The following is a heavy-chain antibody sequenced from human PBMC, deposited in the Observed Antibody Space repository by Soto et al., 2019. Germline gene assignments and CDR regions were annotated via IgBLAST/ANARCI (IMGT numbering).Heavy chain of an antibody. J-gene: IGHJ4*02. D-gene: IGHD3-10*01. CDR1: GFTFSSYV. V-gene: IGHV3-23*01. Sequence: EVQLLESGGGLVQPGGSLRLSCAASGFTFSSYVMSWVGQAPGKGLEWVSAISGSGGSTYHADSVKGRFTISRDNSKNTLDLQMNSLRAEDTAVYYCAKDAGGDFDYWGQGTLVTVSS. CDR2: ISGSGGST. CDR3: AKDAGGDFDY.